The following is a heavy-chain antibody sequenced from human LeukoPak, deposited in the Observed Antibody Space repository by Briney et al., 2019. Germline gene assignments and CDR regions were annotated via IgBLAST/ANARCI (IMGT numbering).Heavy chain of an antibody. CDR2: IRPSGDNT. V-gene: IGHV3-23*01. Sequence: PGGALRLSCAASGFTYSSYDMTWVRQAPGRGLEWVSSIRPSGDNTYYGDSVKGRFTLSRDNSKNSLYLQMNSLRAEDTAVYYWAGDHRYYYGSGIPDAFDIWGQGTMVTVSS. J-gene: IGHJ3*02. CDR3: AGDHRYYYGSGIPDAFDI. CDR1: GFTYSSYD. D-gene: IGHD3-10*01.